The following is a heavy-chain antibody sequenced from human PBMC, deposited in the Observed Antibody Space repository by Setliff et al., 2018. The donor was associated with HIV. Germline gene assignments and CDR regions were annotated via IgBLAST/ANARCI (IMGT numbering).Heavy chain of an antibody. J-gene: IGHJ4*02. D-gene: IGHD1-26*01. V-gene: IGHV3-7*01. Sequence: GGSLRLSCAASGFIFSRYWMNWVRQAPGKGLEWLANINEVGSELFYGDSVRGRFTVSRDNAKNSLFLEMKTLRAEDTAIYYCARETLGTPYYFNYWGQGTLVTVSS. CDR2: INEVGSEL. CDR3: ARETLGTPYYFNY. CDR1: GFIFSRYW.